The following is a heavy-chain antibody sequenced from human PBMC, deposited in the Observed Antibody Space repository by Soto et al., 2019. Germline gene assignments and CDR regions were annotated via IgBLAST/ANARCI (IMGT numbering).Heavy chain of an antibody. D-gene: IGHD3-9*01. CDR2: INHSGST. V-gene: IGHV4-34*01. CDR1: GGSFSGYY. Sequence: PSETLSLTCPVYGGSFSGYYWSWIRQPPGKGLEWIGEINHSGSTNYNPSLKSRVTISVDTSKNQFSLKLSSVTAADTAVYYCARGLKPHPWGQGTLVTVSS. CDR3: ARGLKPHP. J-gene: IGHJ5*02.